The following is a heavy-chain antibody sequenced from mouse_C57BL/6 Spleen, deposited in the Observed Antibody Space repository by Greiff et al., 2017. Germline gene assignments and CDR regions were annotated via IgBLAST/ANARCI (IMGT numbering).Heavy chain of an antibody. V-gene: IGHV5-4*01. CDR1: GFTFSSYA. D-gene: IGHD2-4*01. CDR2: ISDGGSYT. CDR3: AREAYYDYDGGFDY. Sequence: EVKLVESGGGLVKPGGSLKLSCAASGFTFSSYAMSWVRQTPEKRLEWVATISDGGSYTYYPDNVKGRFTISRDNAKNNLYLQMSHLKSEDTAMYYSAREAYYDYDGGFDYWGQGTTLTVSS. J-gene: IGHJ2*01.